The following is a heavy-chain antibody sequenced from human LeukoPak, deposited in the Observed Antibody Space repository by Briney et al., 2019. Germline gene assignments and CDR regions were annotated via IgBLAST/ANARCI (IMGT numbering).Heavy chain of an antibody. D-gene: IGHD6-13*01. CDR2: INHSGST. J-gene: IGHJ4*02. CDR1: GGSFSGYY. V-gene: IGHV4-34*01. Sequence: PSETLSLTCAVYGGSFSGYYWSWIRQPPGKGLEWIGEINHSGSTNYNPSLKSRVTISVDTSKNQFSLKLSSVTAADTAVYYCARPGGVYSRAPRYFDYWGQGTLVTVSS. CDR3: ARPGGVYSRAPRYFDY.